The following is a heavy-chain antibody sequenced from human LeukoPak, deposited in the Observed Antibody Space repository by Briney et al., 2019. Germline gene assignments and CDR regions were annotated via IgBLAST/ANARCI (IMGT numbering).Heavy chain of an antibody. CDR3: ARNGWGITMVRGVIGY. J-gene: IGHJ4*02. CDR1: GGSISSSNW. CDR2: IYHSGST. V-gene: IGHV4-4*02. D-gene: IGHD3-10*01. Sequence: SETLSLTCAVSGGSISSSNWWSWVRQPPGKGLEWIGEIYHSGSTNYNPSLKSRVTISVDTSKNQFSLKLSSVTAADTAVYYCARNGWGITMVRGVIGYWGQGTLVTVSS.